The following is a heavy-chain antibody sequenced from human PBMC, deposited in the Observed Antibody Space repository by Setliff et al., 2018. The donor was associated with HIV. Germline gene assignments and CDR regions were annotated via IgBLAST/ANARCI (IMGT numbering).Heavy chain of an antibody. CDR3: ARAGMGALRSLFDY. V-gene: IGHV4-38-2*01. D-gene: IGHD1-26*01. Sequence: PSETLSLTCAVSGYAINNNFFWGWVRQPPGKGLEWIGSIYHSGSTYYNPSLKSRVTISLDTSNNHFSLKLSSVTAADTAVYYCARAGMGALRSLFDYWGQGTLVTVSS. CDR1: GYAINNNFF. CDR2: IYHSGST. J-gene: IGHJ4*02.